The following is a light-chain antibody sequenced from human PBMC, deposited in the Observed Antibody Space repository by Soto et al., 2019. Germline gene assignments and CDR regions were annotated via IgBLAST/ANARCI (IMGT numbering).Light chain of an antibody. Sequence: QSVLTQPPSASGTPGQRVTISCSGSSSNIGGNTVNWYQQLPGTAPKLLIYNNNERPSVVPDRFSGSESGTSASLAISGLQSEDEADYYCAAWDVSLNGVVFGGGTKVTVL. J-gene: IGLJ2*01. CDR2: NNN. V-gene: IGLV1-44*01. CDR1: SSNIGGNT. CDR3: AAWDVSLNGVV.